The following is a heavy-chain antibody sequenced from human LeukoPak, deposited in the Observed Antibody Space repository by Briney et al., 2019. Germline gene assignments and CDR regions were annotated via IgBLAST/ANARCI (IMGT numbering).Heavy chain of an antibody. J-gene: IGHJ6*03. D-gene: IGHD3-10*01. CDR3: ARGTDGLYYYMDV. CDR1: GFTFSSYS. Sequence: GGSLRLSCAASGFTFSSYSMKWVRQAPGKGLEWVSSISSSSSYIYYADSVKGRFTISRDNAKNSLYLQMSSLRAEDTAVYYCARGTDGLYYYMDVWGKGTTVTVSS. CDR2: ISSSSSYI. V-gene: IGHV3-21*01.